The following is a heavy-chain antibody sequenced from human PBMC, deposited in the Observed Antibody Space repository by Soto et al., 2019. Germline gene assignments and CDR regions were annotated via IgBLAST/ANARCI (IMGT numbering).Heavy chain of an antibody. Sequence: GASVKVSCKASGYTFTSYGISWVRQAPGQGLEWMGWISAYNGNTNYAQKLQGRVTMTTDTSTSTAYMELRSLRSDDTAVYYCARDRIVVVGAATYYYYGMDVWGQGTTVTVAS. V-gene: IGHV1-18*01. J-gene: IGHJ6*02. CDR1: GYTFTSYG. CDR3: ARDRIVVVGAATYYYYGMDV. CDR2: ISAYNGNT. D-gene: IGHD2-15*01.